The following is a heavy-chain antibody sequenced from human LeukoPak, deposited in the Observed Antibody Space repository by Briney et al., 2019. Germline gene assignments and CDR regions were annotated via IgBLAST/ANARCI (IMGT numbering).Heavy chain of an antibody. D-gene: IGHD3-3*01. CDR2: IYYSGST. J-gene: IGHJ4*02. V-gene: IGHV4-31*03. CDR3: ARAEELRFLEWLLPTFDY. Sequence: SETLSLTCTVSGGSISSGGYYWSWIRQHPGKGLEWIGYIYYSGSTYYSPSLKSRVTISVDTSKNQFSLKLSSVTVADTAVYYCARAEELRFLEWLLPTFDYWGQGTLVTVSS. CDR1: GGSISSGGYY.